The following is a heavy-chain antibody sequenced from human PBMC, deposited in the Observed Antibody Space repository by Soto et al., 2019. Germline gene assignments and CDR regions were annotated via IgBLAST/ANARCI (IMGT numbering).Heavy chain of an antibody. Sequence: GGSLRLSCAASGFIFTNYAMTWVRQAPGKGLEWVSGITGSGGSTYYADSVKGRFTISRDNSKNTLFLHTNSLRAEDTAVYYCAKALRYITVFGVADFDYWGQGTLVTVSS. V-gene: IGHV3-23*01. J-gene: IGHJ4*01. CDR1: GFIFTNYA. CDR2: ITGSGGST. D-gene: IGHD3-3*01. CDR3: AKALRYITVFGVADFDY.